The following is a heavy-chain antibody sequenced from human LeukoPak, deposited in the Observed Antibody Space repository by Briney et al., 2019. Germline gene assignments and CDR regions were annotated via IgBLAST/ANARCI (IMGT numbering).Heavy chain of an antibody. CDR2: ISGGGGST. CDR3: AKMESYYFDSSGYVGL. V-gene: IGHV3-23*01. D-gene: IGHD3-22*01. J-gene: IGHJ3*01. Sequence: GGSLRLSCAASGFTFSSYAVSWVRQAPGKGLEWVSTISGGGGSTYYADSVQGRFTISRDNSKNTLYLQMNSLRAEDTALYYCAKMESYYFDSSGYVGLWGQGTMVTVSS. CDR1: GFTFSSYA.